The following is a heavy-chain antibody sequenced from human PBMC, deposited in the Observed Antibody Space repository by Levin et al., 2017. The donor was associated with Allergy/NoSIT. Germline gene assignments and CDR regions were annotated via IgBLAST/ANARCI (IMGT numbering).Heavy chain of an antibody. J-gene: IGHJ5*02. D-gene: IGHD3-10*01. Sequence: GESLKISCKASGYTFTGYYMHWVRQAPGQGLEWMGWINPNSGGTNYAQKFQGRVTMTRDTSISTAYMELSRLRSDDTAVYYCARAVTYYYGSGSRGWFDPWGQGTLVTVSS. CDR3: ARAVTYYYGSGSRGWFDP. V-gene: IGHV1-2*02. CDR2: INPNSGGT. CDR1: GYTFTGYY.